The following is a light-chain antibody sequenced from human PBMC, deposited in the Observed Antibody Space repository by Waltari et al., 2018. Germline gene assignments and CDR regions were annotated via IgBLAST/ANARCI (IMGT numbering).Light chain of an antibody. V-gene: IGKV1D-12*01. CDR3: QQASTSPPT. CDR1: QGISVW. Sequence: DIQMPQSTSSVSASVGDRVTITCRESQGISVWLAWYQLQPGRAPKLLSYASSTLHSGVPSRFSGTGSGTDFTLTISSLQPEDFATYYCQQASTSPPTFGQGTKVDLK. J-gene: IGKJ1*01. CDR2: ASS.